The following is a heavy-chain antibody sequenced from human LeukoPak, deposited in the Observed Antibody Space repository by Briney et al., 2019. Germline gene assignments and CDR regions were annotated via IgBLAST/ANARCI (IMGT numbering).Heavy chain of an antibody. J-gene: IGHJ3*02. CDR3: AGHRVGATLAFDI. CDR2: IYTSGST. CDR1: GYSISSGYY. V-gene: IGHV4-4*07. Sequence: PSETLSLTCTVSGYSISSGYYWSWIRQPAGKGLEWIGRIYTSGSTNYNPSLKSRVTMSVDTSKNQFSLKLSSVTAADTAVYYCAGHRVGATLAFDIWGQGTMVTVSS. D-gene: IGHD1-26*01.